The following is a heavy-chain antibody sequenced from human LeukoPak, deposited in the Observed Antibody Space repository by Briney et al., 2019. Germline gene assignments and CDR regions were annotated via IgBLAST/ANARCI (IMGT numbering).Heavy chain of an antibody. J-gene: IGHJ6*03. D-gene: IGHD6-19*01. CDR1: GGPISSYY. CDR3: ARLSSGWYRYYYYYYMDV. V-gene: IGHV4-4*07. Sequence: PSETLSLTCTVSGGPISSYYWSWIRQPAGEGLEWIGRIYTSGSTNYNPSLKSRVTMSVDTSKNQFSPKLSSVTAADTAVYYCARLSSGWYRYYYYYYMDVWGKGTTVTVSS. CDR2: IYTSGST.